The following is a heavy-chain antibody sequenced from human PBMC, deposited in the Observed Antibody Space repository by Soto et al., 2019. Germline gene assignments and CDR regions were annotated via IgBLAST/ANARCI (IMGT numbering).Heavy chain of an antibody. D-gene: IGHD2-21*02. J-gene: IGHJ1*01. CDR2: LWSNGITR. Sequence: GGYMRDSWTASGFSLSRYGLHWIRQAPGKGLEWVAGLWSNGITRSYADSVKGRFTISRDTSENMLYLQMNSLGAEDTAVYYCARDHAYCFLRTVHLGQ. CDR3: ARDHAYCFLRTVH. CDR1: GFSLSRYG. V-gene: IGHV3-33*01.